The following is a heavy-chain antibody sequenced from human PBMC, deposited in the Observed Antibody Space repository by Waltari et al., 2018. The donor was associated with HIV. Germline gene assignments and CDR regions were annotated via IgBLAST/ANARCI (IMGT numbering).Heavy chain of an antibody. CDR1: GGYISRYY. Sequence: QVQLQESGPGLVKPSETLSLTCTVAGGYISRYYWSWFRQPAGKGLEWIGRIYTRGSTNYNPSLKSRVTMSVDTSKNQFSLKLSSVTAADTAVYYCARDKGFGSSWYNYGMDVWGQGTTVTVSS. D-gene: IGHD6-13*01. V-gene: IGHV4-4*07. CDR3: ARDKGFGSSWYNYGMDV. J-gene: IGHJ6*02. CDR2: IYTRGST.